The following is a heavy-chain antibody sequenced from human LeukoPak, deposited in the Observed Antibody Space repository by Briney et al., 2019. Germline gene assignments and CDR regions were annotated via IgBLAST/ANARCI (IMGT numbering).Heavy chain of an antibody. J-gene: IGHJ4*02. CDR2: IYYSGST. V-gene: IGHV4-39*07. Sequence: SETLSLTCTVSGGTISSSSYYWGWIRQPPGKGLEWIGSIYYSGSTYYNPSLKSRVTISVDTSKNQFSLKLSSVTAADTAVYYCAREAVAAPGRDYFDYWGQGTLVTVSS. CDR1: GGTISSSSYY. D-gene: IGHD6-19*01. CDR3: AREAVAAPGRDYFDY.